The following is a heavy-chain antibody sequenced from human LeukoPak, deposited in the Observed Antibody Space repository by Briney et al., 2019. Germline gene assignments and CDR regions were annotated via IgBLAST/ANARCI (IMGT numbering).Heavy chain of an antibody. CDR2: IRYDGSNK. Sequence: PGGSLRLSCAASGFTFSSYAMHWVRQAPGKGLEWVAFIRYDGSNKYYADSVKGRFTISRDNSKNTLYLQMNSLRAEDTAVYYCAKDPAYYDSSGYFPDYWGQGTLVTVSS. CDR1: GFTFSSYA. CDR3: AKDPAYYDSSGYFPDY. J-gene: IGHJ4*02. D-gene: IGHD3-22*01. V-gene: IGHV3-30*02.